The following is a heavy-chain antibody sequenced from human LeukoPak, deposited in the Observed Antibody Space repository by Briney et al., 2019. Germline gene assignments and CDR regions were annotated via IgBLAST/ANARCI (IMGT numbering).Heavy chain of an antibody. J-gene: IGHJ4*02. CDR1: GYSISSGYY. Sequence: SETLSLTCTVSGYSISSGYYWGWIRQPPGKGLEWIGSIYHSGGTYYNPSLKSRVTISVDTSKNQFSLKLSSVTAADTAVYFCARGAEYYAIWRGYAGYSDYWGQGISVTVSS. CDR3: ARGAEYYAIWRGYAGYSDY. D-gene: IGHD3-3*01. V-gene: IGHV4-38-2*02. CDR2: IYHSGGT.